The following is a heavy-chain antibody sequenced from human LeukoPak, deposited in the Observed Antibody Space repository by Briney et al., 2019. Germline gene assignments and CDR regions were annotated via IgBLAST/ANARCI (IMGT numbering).Heavy chain of an antibody. CDR3: VKGLSSSSWYFDY. CDR1: GFTFDDYA. V-gene: IGHV3-9*01. J-gene: IGHJ4*02. CDR2: ISWNSGSI. Sequence: GRSLRLSCAASGFTFDDYAMHWVRQAPGKGLEWVSGISWNSGSIGYADSVKGRFTISRDNAKNSLYLQMNSLRAEDTALYYCVKGLSSSSWYFDYWGQGTLVTVSS. D-gene: IGHD6-13*01.